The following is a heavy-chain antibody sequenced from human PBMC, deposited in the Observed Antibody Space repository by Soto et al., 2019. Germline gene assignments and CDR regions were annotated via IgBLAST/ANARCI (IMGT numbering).Heavy chain of an antibody. CDR2: IYYSGTT. J-gene: IGHJ4*02. V-gene: IGHV4-28*01. CDR1: GYSISSSNW. CDR3: ARTPWDGYTGYYFDY. Sequence: PSETLSLTCAVSGYSISSSNWWGWIRQPPGKGLEWIGYIYYSGTTYYNPSLKSRVTMSVDTSKNQFSLKLSSVTAADTAVYSCARTPWDGYTGYYFDYWGQGTLVTVSS. D-gene: IGHD5-18*01.